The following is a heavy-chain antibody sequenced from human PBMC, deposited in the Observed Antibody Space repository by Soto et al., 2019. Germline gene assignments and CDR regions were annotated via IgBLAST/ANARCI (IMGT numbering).Heavy chain of an antibody. V-gene: IGHV1-24*01. D-gene: IGHD2-15*01. Sequence: ASVKVSCKVSGYTLTELSMHWVRQAPGKGLEWMGGFDPEDGEAIYAQKFQGRVTMTEDTSTDTAYMELSSLRSEDTAVYYCETVGGPYCSGGSCYSYDYWGQGTLVTVSS. J-gene: IGHJ4*02. CDR2: FDPEDGEA. CDR1: GYTLTELS. CDR3: ETVGGPYCSGGSCYSYDY.